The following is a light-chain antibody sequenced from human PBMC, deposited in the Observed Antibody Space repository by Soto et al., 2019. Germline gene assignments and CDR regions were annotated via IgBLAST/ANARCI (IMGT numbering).Light chain of an antibody. CDR3: ETWDSNTHV. CDR1: SGHSSYI. Sequence: QSVLTQSSSASASLGSSVKLTCPLSSGHSSYIIAWHQQQPGKAPRYLMKLEGSGSYNKGSGVPDRFSGSSSGADRYLTISNLQFEDEADYYCETWDSNTHVFGGGTQLTVL. V-gene: IGLV4-60*02. J-gene: IGLJ3*02. CDR2: LEGSGSY.